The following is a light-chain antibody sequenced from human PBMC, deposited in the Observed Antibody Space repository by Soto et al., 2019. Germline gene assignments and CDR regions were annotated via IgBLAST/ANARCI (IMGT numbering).Light chain of an antibody. CDR3: QQHGSSPRT. V-gene: IGKV3-20*01. Sequence: IVMTQSPATLSLSPGEKATLSCRASQSISNNFAWFQQKPGQVPMLLIYGASNRATGIPARFSGSGSGTDFTLTISRLEPEDFAVYYCQQHGSSPRTFGQGTKVDIK. J-gene: IGKJ1*01. CDR2: GAS. CDR1: QSISNN.